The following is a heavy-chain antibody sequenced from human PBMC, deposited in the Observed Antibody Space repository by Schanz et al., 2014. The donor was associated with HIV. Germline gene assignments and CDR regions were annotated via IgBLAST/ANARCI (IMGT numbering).Heavy chain of an antibody. CDR2: INPNSGNT. J-gene: IGHJ5*02. Sequence: QVQLVQSGAEVKKPGASVKVSCKASGYTFTGYYMHWVRQAPGQGLEWMGWINPNSGNTGYAQKFQGRVTITADESTSTAYMELSSLRSEDTAVYYCARDDVLDSLASWGQGTLVTVSS. CDR1: GYTFTGYY. CDR3: ARDDVLDSLAS. V-gene: IGHV1-2*02. D-gene: IGHD2-21*01.